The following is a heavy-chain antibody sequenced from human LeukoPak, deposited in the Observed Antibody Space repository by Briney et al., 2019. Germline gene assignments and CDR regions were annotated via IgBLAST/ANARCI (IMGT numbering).Heavy chain of an antibody. CDR2: INHSGST. CDR3: ARVRSAFDI. D-gene: IGHD3-3*01. CDR1: GGSFSGYY. Sequence: PETLSLTCAVSGGSFSGYYWNWIRQPPGKGLEWIGEINHSGSTSYNPSLKSRVTISVDTSKNQFSLKLTSVTAADTAVYYCARVRSAFDIWGQGTMVTVFS. V-gene: IGHV4-34*01. J-gene: IGHJ3*02.